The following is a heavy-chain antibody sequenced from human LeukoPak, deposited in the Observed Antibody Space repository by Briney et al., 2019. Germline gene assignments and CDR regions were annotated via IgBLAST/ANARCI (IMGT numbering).Heavy chain of an antibody. V-gene: IGHV3-53*04. CDR2: IYSGGST. D-gene: IGHD3-3*01. Sequence: PGGSLRLSCVVSGFTFSSYGMNWVRQAPGKGLEWVSVIYSGGSTYYADSVKGRFTISRHNSKNTLYLQMNSLRAEDTAVYYCARGTTYYDFWSGYSKGVYFDYWGQGTLVTVSS. CDR1: GFTFSSYG. J-gene: IGHJ4*02. CDR3: ARGTTYYDFWSGYSKGVYFDY.